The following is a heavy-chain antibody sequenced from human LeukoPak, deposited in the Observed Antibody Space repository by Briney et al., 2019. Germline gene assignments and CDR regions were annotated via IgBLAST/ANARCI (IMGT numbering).Heavy chain of an antibody. CDR3: ASLARENDAFDI. CDR1: GYTFTGYY. Sequence: ASVKVSCKASGYTFTGYYMHWVRQAPGQGLEWMGRINPNGGGTNYAQKFQGRVTMTRDTSISTAYMELSRLRSDDTAVYYCASLARENDAFDIWGQGTMVTVSS. J-gene: IGHJ3*02. CDR2: INPNGGGT. V-gene: IGHV1-2*06. D-gene: IGHD1-26*01.